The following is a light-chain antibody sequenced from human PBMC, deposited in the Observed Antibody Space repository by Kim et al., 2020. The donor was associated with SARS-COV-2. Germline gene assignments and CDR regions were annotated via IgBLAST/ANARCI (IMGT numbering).Light chain of an antibody. CDR2: TAS. V-gene: IGKV1-9*01. J-gene: IGKJ4*01. CDR1: QGISRY. CDR3: QQFNSYPLT. Sequence: GDRVTITCRASQGISRYLAWYRQKPGKAPELLIYTASTLQSGVPSRFSGSGSGTEFTLTISSLQPEDFATYYCQQFNSYPLTFGGGTKVEIK.